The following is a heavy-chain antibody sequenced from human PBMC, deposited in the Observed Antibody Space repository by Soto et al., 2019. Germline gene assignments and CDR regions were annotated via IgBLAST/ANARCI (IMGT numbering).Heavy chain of an antibody. J-gene: IGHJ5*02. CDR3: AKDKGGQPFNWFDP. Sequence: GGSLRLSCAASGFTFDDYAMHWVRQAPGKGLEWVSGISWNSGSIGYADSVKGRFTISRDNAKNSLYLQMNSLRAEDTALYYCAKDKGGQPFNWFDPWGQGTLVTVSS. CDR1: GFTFDDYA. CDR2: ISWNSGSI. V-gene: IGHV3-9*01. D-gene: IGHD3-16*01.